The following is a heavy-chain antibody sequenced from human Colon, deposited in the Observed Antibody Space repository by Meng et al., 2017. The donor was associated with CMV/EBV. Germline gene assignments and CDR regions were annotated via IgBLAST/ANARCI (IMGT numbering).Heavy chain of an antibody. D-gene: IGHD3-10*01. CDR3: AKGDMVRGLIDY. V-gene: IGHV4-59*01. J-gene: IGHJ4*02. CDR2: RFVRGSP. Sequence: GSLRLSCTVSPGSINSYYWSWIRQSPGKRLEFLGYRFVRGSPNYNPSLRGRVSISVDSSKNQVSLELTSVTAADTAVYYCAKGDMVRGLIDYWGQGTLVTVSS. CDR1: PGSINSYY.